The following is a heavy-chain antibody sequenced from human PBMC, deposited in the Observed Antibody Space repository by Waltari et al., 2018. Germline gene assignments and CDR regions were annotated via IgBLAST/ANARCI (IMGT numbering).Heavy chain of an antibody. CDR1: GFTFSSYS. Sequence: EVQLVESGGGLVKPGGSLRLSCAASGFTFSSYSMNWVRQAPGKGLEWVSSISSSSSYIYYADSVKGRFTISRDNAKNSLYLQMNSLRAEDTAVYYCARTYDSSGYFSYFDYWGQGTLVTVSS. V-gene: IGHV3-21*01. D-gene: IGHD3-22*01. J-gene: IGHJ4*02. CDR2: ISSSSSYI. CDR3: ARTYDSSGYFSYFDY.